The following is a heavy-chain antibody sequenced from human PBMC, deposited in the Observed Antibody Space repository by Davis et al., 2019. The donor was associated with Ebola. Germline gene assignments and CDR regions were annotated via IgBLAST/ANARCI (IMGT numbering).Heavy chain of an antibody. CDR3: ARDGGGVLLWFGESLHNWFDP. CDR2: INPNSGGT. D-gene: IGHD3-10*01. CDR1: GYTFTGYY. J-gene: IGHJ5*02. Sequence: ASVKVSCKASGYTFTGYYMHWVRQAPGQGLEWMGRINPNSGGTNYAQKFQGRVTMTRDTSIRKAYMELSRLRSDDPAVYYCARDGGGVLLWFGESLHNWFDPWGQGTLVTVSS. V-gene: IGHV1-2*06.